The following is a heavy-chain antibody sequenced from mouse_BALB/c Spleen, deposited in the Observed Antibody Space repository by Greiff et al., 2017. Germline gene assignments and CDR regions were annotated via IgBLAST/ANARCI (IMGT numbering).Heavy chain of an antibody. Sequence: QVQLQQSGAELVRPGALVKLSCKASGFNIKDYYMHWVKQRPGQGLEWIGQIYPGDGDTNYNGKFKGKATLTADKSSSTAYMQLSSLTSEDSAVYFCARSRLYYGSSFFDYWGQGTTLTVSS. CDR3: ARSRLYYGSSFFDY. D-gene: IGHD1-1*01. J-gene: IGHJ2*01. CDR1: GFNIKDYY. V-gene: IGHV1-80*01. CDR2: IYPGDGDT.